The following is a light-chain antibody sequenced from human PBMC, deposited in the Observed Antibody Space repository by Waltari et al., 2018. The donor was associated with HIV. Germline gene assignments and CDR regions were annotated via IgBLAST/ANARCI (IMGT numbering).Light chain of an antibody. CDR1: SSDVGGYNY. V-gene: IGLV2-23*02. CDR2: DVS. CDR3: CSYAGSSTYV. J-gene: IGLJ1*01. Sequence: QSALTQPASVSGSPGQSITISCTGPSSDVGGYNYVSWYQQHPGKAPKLMIYDVSKRPSVVSNRFSGSKAGNTASLTISGLQADDEADYYCCSYAGSSTYVFGTGTKVTVL.